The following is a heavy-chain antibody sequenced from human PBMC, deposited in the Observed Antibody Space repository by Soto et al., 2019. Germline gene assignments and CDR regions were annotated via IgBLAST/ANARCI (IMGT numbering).Heavy chain of an antibody. J-gene: IGHJ6*02. V-gene: IGHV1-69*13. D-gene: IGHD3-10*01. CDR2: IIPIFGTA. CDR3: ATMVRETDRIYYYGMDV. Sequence: GASVKVSCKASGGTFSSYAISWVRQAPGQGLEWMGGIIPIFGTANYAQKFQGRVTITADESTSTAYMELSSLRSEDTAVYYCATMVRETDRIYYYGMDVWGQGTTVTVSS. CDR1: GGTFSSYA.